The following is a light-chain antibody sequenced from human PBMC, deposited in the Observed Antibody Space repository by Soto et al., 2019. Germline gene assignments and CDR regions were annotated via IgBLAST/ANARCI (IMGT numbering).Light chain of an antibody. CDR2: DAS. J-gene: IGKJ1*01. CDR3: QQRSNWPPT. Sequence: EIVLTQSPATLSLSPGERATLSCRASQSVSSYLAWYQQRPDQAPRLLIYDASNRATGIPARFSGSGSGTDFTLTISSLEPEDFAVYYCQQRSNWPPTFGQGTKV. V-gene: IGKV3-11*01. CDR1: QSVSSY.